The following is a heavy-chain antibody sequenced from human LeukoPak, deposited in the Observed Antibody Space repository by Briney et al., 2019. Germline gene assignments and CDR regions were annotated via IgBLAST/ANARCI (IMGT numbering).Heavy chain of an antibody. CDR2: IIPIFGTA. V-gene: IGHV1-69*05. D-gene: IGHD2-8*01. CDR3: ARERDIVLMVRYDSIGLPEPYAFDI. CDR1: GGTFSSYA. Sequence: SVKVSCKASGGTFSSYAISWVRQAPGQGLEWMGRIIPIFGTANYAQKFQGRVTITTDESTSTAYMELSSLRSEDTTVYYCARERDIVLMVRYDSIGLPEPYAFDIWGQGTMVTVSS. J-gene: IGHJ3*02.